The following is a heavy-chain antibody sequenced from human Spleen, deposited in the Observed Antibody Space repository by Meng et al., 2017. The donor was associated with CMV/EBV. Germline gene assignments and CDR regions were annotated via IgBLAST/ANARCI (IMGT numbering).Heavy chain of an antibody. V-gene: IGHV1-46*01. CDR2: INTNGGTT. Sequence: ASVKVSCKASGYPFTNNYIHWVRQAPGQGLEWMGIINTNGGTTTYAQKFQDRVTMTRDTSTSTVYMELSSLRSEDTAVYYCARLSTIFGVVFGYGMDVWGQGTTVTVSS. J-gene: IGHJ6*02. CDR3: ARLSTIFGVVFGYGMDV. CDR1: GYPFTNNY. D-gene: IGHD3-3*01.